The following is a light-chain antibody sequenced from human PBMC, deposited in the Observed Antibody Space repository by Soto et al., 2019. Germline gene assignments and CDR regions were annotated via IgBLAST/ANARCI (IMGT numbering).Light chain of an antibody. J-gene: IGKJ5*01. CDR2: DAS. CDR1: QSVSTY. Sequence: IVMTKSPATLSVSQGERATLSCRASQSVSTYLALYQQKPGQTPRLLLYDASNRATGIPARCSSGGAGTNFSPIINSREHEDAAVHYCHQRSNWHSITFGQGTRLEI. V-gene: IGKV3D-11*02. CDR3: HQRSNWHSIT.